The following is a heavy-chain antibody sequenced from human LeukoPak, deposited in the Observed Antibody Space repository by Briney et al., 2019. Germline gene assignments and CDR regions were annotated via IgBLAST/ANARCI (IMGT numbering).Heavy chain of an antibody. Sequence: PGGSLRLSCAASGFTFSDYYMSWIRQAPGKGLEWVSAISGSGGSTYYADSVKGRFTISRDNSKNTLYLQMNSLRAEDTAVYYCAKDFQARDAKKQWLAYWYFDLWGRGTLVTVSS. J-gene: IGHJ2*01. CDR3: AKDFQARDAKKQWLAYWYFDL. V-gene: IGHV3-23*01. CDR1: GFTFSDYY. CDR2: ISGSGGST. D-gene: IGHD6-19*01.